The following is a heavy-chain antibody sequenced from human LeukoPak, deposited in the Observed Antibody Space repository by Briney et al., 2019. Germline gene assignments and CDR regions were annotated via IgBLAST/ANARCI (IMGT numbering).Heavy chain of an antibody. CDR1: GYTFTTYG. CDR2: ISTYNAKT. J-gene: IGHJ4*02. D-gene: IGHD2-15*01. CDR3: AREKDAFCSD. V-gene: IGHV1-18*01. Sequence: ASVKVSCKASGYTFTTYGIIWVRQAPGQGLEWMGWISTYNAKTKYAQNLQGRVAMTTDTTTSTVYMELRSLTSDDTAVYYCAREKDAFCSDWGQGTLVTVSS.